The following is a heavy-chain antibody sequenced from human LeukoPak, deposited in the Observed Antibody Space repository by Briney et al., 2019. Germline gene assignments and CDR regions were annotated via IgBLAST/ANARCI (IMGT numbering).Heavy chain of an antibody. CDR2: ISYTGGT. CDR1: GDSITNNH. Sequence: PSETLSLTCTVSGDSITNNHWSWLRQPPGKGLEWIGHISYTGGTNYNPSLKTRLTMSLDTSKNHFSLTLTSVTAADTALYYCARHVFSDGSPFDSWGQGSLVTVSS. V-gene: IGHV4-59*08. J-gene: IGHJ4*02. D-gene: IGHD3-10*01. CDR3: ARHVFSDGSPFDS.